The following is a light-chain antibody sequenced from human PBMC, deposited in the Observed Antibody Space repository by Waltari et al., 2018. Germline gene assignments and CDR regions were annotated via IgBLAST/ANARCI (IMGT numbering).Light chain of an antibody. CDR3: QQFGDSVWT. V-gene: IGKV3-20*01. CDR1: QSVGSSY. J-gene: IGKJ1*01. CDR2: RAS. Sequence: ETVLTQSPGTLSLSPGETATLSCRASQSVGSSYLAWYHQKPGQAPRLLIYRASTRATGIPGRFSGSGSGTDITLTISGLEPEDSAVYYCQQFGDSVWTFGQGTKVEIK.